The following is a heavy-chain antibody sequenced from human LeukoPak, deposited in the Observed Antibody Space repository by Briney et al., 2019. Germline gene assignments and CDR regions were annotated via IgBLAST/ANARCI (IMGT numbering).Heavy chain of an antibody. J-gene: IGHJ6*04. D-gene: IGHD3-10*01. CDR1: GGSMDSFY. Sequence: SGTLSLTCTVSGGSMDSFYWSWIRHSPGGGLEWIGYIYYSGTTNYNPSLRSRLIISADTSKNQFSLKLISVTAADTAVYYCARLARLTLIRGVTGYHSLDVWGKGTKVTVSS. CDR3: ARLARLTLIRGVTGYHSLDV. V-gene: IGHV4-59*01. CDR2: IYYSGTT.